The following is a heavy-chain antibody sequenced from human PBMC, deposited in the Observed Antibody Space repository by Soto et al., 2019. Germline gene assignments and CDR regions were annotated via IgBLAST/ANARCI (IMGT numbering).Heavy chain of an antibody. CDR1: GGSFSGYY. J-gene: IGHJ5*02. CDR3: AILYYHFSKNWFDP. Sequence: SETLSLTCAVYGGSFSGYYWSWIRQPPGKGLEWIGEINHSGSTNYNPSLKSRVTISVDTSKNQFSLKLSSVTAADTAVYYCAILYYHFSKNWFDPWGQGTLVTVPQ. V-gene: IGHV4-34*01. CDR2: INHSGST. D-gene: IGHD3-3*01.